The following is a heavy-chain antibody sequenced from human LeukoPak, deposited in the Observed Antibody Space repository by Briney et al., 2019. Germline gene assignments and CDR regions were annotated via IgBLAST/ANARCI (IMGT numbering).Heavy chain of an antibody. CDR1: GGSISSYY. CDR3: ATDRDQDSLVPDAFDI. Sequence: PSETLSLTCTVSGGSISSYYWSWIRQPPGKGLEWIGYTYYSGSTNYNPSLKSRVTISVDTSKNQFSLKLSSVTAADTAVYYCATDRDQDSLVPDAFDIWGQGTMVTVSS. CDR2: TYYSGST. V-gene: IGHV4-59*01. D-gene: IGHD2-15*01. J-gene: IGHJ3*02.